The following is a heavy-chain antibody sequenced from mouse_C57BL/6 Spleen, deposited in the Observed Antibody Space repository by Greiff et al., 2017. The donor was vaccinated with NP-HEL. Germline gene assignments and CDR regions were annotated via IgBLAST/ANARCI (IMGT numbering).Heavy chain of an antibody. V-gene: IGHV1-50*01. D-gene: IGHD1-1*01. J-gene: IGHJ4*01. CDR3: ARGSTVVAHYAMDD. CDR1: GYTFTSYW. Sequence: VQLQQPGAELVKPGASVKLSCKASGYTFTSYWMQWVKQRPGQGLEWIGEIDPSDSYTNYNQKFKGKATLTVDTSSSTAYMQLSSLTSEDSAVYYCARGSTVVAHYAMDDWGQGTSVTVAS. CDR2: IDPSDSYT.